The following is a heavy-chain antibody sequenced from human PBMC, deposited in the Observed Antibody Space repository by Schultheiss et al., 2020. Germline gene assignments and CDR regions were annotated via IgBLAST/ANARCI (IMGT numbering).Heavy chain of an antibody. J-gene: IGHJ3*02. V-gene: IGHV4-61*01. D-gene: IGHD4-17*01. CDR1: GGSISSSSYY. CDR2: IYYSGST. Sequence: SETLSLTCTVSGGSISSSSYYWGWIRQPPGKGLEWIGYIYYSGSTNYNPSLKSRVTISVDTSKNQFSLKLSSVTAADTAVYYCAREYGDSQMGAFDIWGQGTMVTVSS. CDR3: AREYGDSQMGAFDI.